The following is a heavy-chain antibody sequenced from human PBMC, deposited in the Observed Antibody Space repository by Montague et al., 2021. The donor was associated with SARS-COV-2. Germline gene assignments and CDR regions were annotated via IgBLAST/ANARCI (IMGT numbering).Heavy chain of an antibody. J-gene: IGHJ3*02. CDR1: GGSISSSNYY. CDR3: ARHSGRDTIFGVVIIFDAFDI. V-gene: IGHV4-39*01. CDR2: IYYSGST. D-gene: IGHD3-3*01. Sequence: SETLSLTCTVSGGSISSSNYYRGWIRQPPGKGLEWVGSIYYSGSTYYTPSLKSRVTISVDTSKNQFSLRLSSMTAADTAVYYCARHSGRDTIFGVVIIFDAFDIWGQGTMVTVSS.